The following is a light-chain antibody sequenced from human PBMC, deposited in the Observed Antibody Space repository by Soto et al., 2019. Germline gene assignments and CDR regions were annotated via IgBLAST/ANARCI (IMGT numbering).Light chain of an antibody. Sequence: IQMTQSPSSLSASVGDRVTITCRASQDINYYVAWYQQMPGKAPKLLMYATSTLQPGVPARFTGSGSGTDFTLTITSLQPEDVATYHCQHYIGAPYSFGQGTKLEIK. CDR2: ATS. J-gene: IGKJ2*03. V-gene: IGKV1-27*01. CDR1: QDINYY. CDR3: QHYIGAPYS.